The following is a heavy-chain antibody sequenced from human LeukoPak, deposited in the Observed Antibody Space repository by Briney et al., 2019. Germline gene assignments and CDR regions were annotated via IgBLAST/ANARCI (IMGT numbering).Heavy chain of an antibody. V-gene: IGHV4-39*07. CDR3: ARASHYDFWSGYSISFDY. J-gene: IGHJ4*02. CDR2: IYYSGST. Sequence: SETLSLTCTVSGGSISSSSYYWGWIRQPPGKGLEWIGSIYYSGSTYYNPSLKSRVTISVDTSKNQFSLKLSSVTAADTAVYYCARASHYDFWSGYSISFDYWGQGTLVTVSS. D-gene: IGHD3-3*01. CDR1: GGSISSSSYY.